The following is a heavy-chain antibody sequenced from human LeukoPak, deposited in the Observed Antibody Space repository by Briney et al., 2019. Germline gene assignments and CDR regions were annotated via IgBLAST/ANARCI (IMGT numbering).Heavy chain of an antibody. J-gene: IGHJ4*02. D-gene: IGHD3-10*01. CDR1: GGTFSSYA. Sequence: SVKVSCKASGGTFSSYAISWVRQAPGQGLEWMGGIIPIFGTANCAQKFQGRVTITADESTSTAYMELSSLRSEDTAVYYCARGTTVRGVLKGPLDYWGQGTLVTVSS. CDR2: IIPIFGTA. CDR3: ARGTTVRGVLKGPLDY. V-gene: IGHV1-69*13.